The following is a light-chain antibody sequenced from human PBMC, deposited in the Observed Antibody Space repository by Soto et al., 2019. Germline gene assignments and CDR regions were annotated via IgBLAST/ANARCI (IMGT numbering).Light chain of an antibody. V-gene: IGLV3-21*04. Sequence: SYELTQPPSESVAPGKTARITCGGNNIGSESVHWYQQKPGQAPVLVIYYDSNRPSGIPERFSGSNSGNTATLTISRVEAGDEADYYCQVWDSSSDHVVFGGGTKLTVL. CDR1: NIGSES. J-gene: IGLJ2*01. CDR3: QVWDSSSDHVV. CDR2: YDS.